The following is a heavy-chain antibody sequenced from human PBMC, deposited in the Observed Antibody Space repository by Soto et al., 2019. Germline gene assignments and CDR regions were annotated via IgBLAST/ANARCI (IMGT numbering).Heavy chain of an antibody. D-gene: IGHD3-16*01. J-gene: IGHJ4*02. Sequence: SLRLSCAASGFTFSSYGMHWVRQAPGKGLEWVAVISYDGSNKYYADSVKGRFTISRDNSKNTLYLQMNSLRAEDTAVYYCAKDHLSDDTFEFDYWGQGTLVTVSS. CDR2: ISYDGSNK. V-gene: IGHV3-30*18. CDR1: GFTFSSYG. CDR3: AKDHLSDDTFEFDY.